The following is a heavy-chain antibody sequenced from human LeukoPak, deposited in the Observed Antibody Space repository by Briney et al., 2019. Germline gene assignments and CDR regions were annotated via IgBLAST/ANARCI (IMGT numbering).Heavy chain of an antibody. CDR1: GGSISSYY. D-gene: IGHD3-22*01. J-gene: IGHJ4*02. V-gene: IGHV4-59*08. CDR3: ARLAHYDSSGYSLYYFDY. CDR2: IYYSGST. Sequence: SETLSLTCTVSGGSISSYYWSWIRQPPGKGLEWIGYIYYSGSTNYNPSLKSRVTISVDTSKNQFSLKLSSATAADTAVYYCARLAHYDSSGYSLYYFDYWGQGTLVTVSS.